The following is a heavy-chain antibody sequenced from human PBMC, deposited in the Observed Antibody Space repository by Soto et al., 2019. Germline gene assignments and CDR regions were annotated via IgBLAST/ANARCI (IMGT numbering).Heavy chain of an antibody. CDR2: SNPYSGGA. D-gene: IGHD3-10*01. Sequence: QVQLLQSGAEGKKPGASVKVSCKASGYTFTGYFMHWVRQDPGQGLEWMGWSNPYSGGADYAQSFQGRVTMTRDTSISTVYMELSRLRFDDTAVYYCARVIRGAYYNSPLDSWGQGTVVTVSS. CDR3: ARVIRGAYYNSPLDS. V-gene: IGHV1-2*02. CDR1: GYTFTGYF. J-gene: IGHJ4*02.